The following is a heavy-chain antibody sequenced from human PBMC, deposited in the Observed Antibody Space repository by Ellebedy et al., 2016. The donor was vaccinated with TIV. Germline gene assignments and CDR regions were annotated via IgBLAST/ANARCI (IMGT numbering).Heavy chain of an antibody. CDR1: GFTFSSYS. J-gene: IGHJ5*02. Sequence: GGSLRLXXAASGFTFSSYSMNSVRQAPGKGLEWVSYISSSSSTIYYADSVKGRFTISRDNAKNSLYLQMNSLRAEDTAVYYCARGPPIAARTSWFDPWGQGTLVTVSS. D-gene: IGHD6-13*01. CDR3: ARGPPIAARTSWFDP. V-gene: IGHV3-48*04. CDR2: ISSSSSTI.